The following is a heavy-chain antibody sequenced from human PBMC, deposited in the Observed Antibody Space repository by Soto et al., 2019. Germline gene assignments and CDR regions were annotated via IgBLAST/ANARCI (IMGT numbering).Heavy chain of an antibody. CDR2: INSDGSGT. Sequence: EVQLVESGGGLVQPGGSLRLSCAASGFDFSNSWIHWVRQGPGKGLVWVSHINSDGSGTTYADSVKGRFTISRDNAKNTVYLQMNSLRAEDTAVYYCAKDTAYDMDVWGQGTTVPVSS. V-gene: IGHV3-74*01. CDR3: AKDTAYDMDV. J-gene: IGHJ6*02. D-gene: IGHD2-15*01. CDR1: GFDFSNSW.